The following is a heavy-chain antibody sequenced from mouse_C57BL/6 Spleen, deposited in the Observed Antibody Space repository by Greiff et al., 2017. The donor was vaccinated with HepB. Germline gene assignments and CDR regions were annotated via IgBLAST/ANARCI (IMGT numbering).Heavy chain of an antibody. J-gene: IGHJ3*01. Sequence: QVQLQQSGAELVKPGASVKISCKASGYAFSSYWMNWVKQRPGKGLEWIGQIYPGDGDTNYNGKFKGKATLTADKSSSTAYMQLSSLTSEDSAVYFCAREGGGGNYLSWFAYWGQGTLVTVSA. CDR1: GYAFSSYW. CDR2: IYPGDGDT. V-gene: IGHV1-80*01. D-gene: IGHD2-1*01. CDR3: AREGGGGNYLSWFAY.